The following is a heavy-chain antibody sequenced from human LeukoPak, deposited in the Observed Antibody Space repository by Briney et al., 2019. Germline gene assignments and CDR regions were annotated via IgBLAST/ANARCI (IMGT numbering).Heavy chain of an antibody. V-gene: IGHV1-18*01. D-gene: IGHD4-17*01. CDR2: ISAFNGNT. CDR1: GYTFASYG. CDR3: ARDCRTVTLKKGDAFDI. J-gene: IGHJ3*02. Sequence: ASVKVSCKASGYTFASYGISWVRQAPGQGLEWMGWISAFNGNTNYAQKVQGRVSMTTDTSTNTAYMGLTSLRSDDTAVYYCARDCRTVTLKKGDAFDIWGQGTMVTVSS.